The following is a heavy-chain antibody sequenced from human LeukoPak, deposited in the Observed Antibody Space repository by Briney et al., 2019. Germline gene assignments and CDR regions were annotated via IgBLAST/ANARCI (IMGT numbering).Heavy chain of an antibody. CDR3: AGTTDIVGASRGAFDI. V-gene: IGHV4-38-2*02. D-gene: IGHD1-26*01. Sequence: SETLSLTCTVSGYSISSGYYWGWIRQPPGKGLEWIGSIYHSGSTYYNPSLKSRVTISVDTSKNQFSLKLSSVTAADTAVYYCAGTTDIVGASRGAFDIWGQGTMVTVSS. CDR2: IYHSGST. CDR1: GYSISSGYY. J-gene: IGHJ3*02.